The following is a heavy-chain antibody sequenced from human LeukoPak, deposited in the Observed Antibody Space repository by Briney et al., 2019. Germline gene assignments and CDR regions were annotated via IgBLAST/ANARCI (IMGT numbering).Heavy chain of an antibody. D-gene: IGHD1-26*01. CDR2: ISSSGSTI. V-gene: IGHV3-48*03. Sequence: GSLRLSCAASGFTFSSYEMNWVRQAPGKGLEWVSYISSSGSTIYYADSVRGRFTISRDNAKNSLYLQMNSLRAEDTAVYYCARDPYNGSYGDYYYYYMDVWGKGTTVTISS. J-gene: IGHJ6*03. CDR3: ARDPYNGSYGDYYYYYMDV. CDR1: GFTFSSYE.